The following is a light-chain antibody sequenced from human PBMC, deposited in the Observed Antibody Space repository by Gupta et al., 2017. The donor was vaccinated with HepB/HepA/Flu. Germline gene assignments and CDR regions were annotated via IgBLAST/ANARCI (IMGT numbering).Light chain of an antibody. V-gene: IGKV4-1*01. Sequence: DIVMTQSLDSLAVSLGERATIYCKSSHSVLYRSNNRNYLAWYQQKPGPPPKLLIDWASTRESGVPDRCGGGGSGKDFTLTSSSLQAEDVAFYYWQHNNCPPCTFGQGTKVEIK. CDR2: WAS. J-gene: IGKJ2*02. CDR3: QHNNCPPCT. CDR1: HSVLYRSNNRNY.